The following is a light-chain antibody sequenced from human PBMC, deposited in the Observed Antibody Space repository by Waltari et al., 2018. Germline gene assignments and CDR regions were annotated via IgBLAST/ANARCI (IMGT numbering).Light chain of an antibody. CDR3: MQATHWSYS. V-gene: IGKV2-30*02. Sequence: DVVMTQSPLSLPVTLGQPASISCRSSQSLVHSDGNTYLNWFQQRPGQSPMRLIYKVSNRDAWVPDIFSGRGSGTEFSLKISRLESEDVGLYYCMQATHWSYSFVKGTKLEIK. CDR2: KVS. J-gene: IGKJ2*03. CDR1: QSLVHSDGNTY.